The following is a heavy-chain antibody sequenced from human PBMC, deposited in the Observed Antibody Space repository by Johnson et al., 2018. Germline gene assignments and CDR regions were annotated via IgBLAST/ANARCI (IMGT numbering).Heavy chain of an antibody. J-gene: IGHJ1*01. CDR2: ISYVGRNN. Sequence: QVQLVQSGGGVVQPGGSLRLSCAASGFPFSSYGLHWGRQAPGKGLEWVALISYVGRNNYYADSVTVRFTIPRDNSKTTLYLQSNSLCAEDTAVYYCAKGDYFGRAALAEYFQHWGQGTLVTVSS. D-gene: IGHD3-10*01. CDR3: AKGDYFGRAALAEYFQH. CDR1: GFPFSSYG. V-gene: IGHV3-30*18.